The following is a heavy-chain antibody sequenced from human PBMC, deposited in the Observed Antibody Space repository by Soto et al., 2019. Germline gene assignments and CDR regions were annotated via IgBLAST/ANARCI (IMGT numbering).Heavy chain of an antibody. CDR2: IIPILGIA. CDR3: ARFYRGDYDS. D-gene: IGHD3-22*01. V-gene: IGHV1-69*02. Sequence: QVQLVQSGAEVKKPGSSVKVSCKASGGTFSSYTISWVRQAPGQGLEWMGRIIPILGIANYAQKFQGRVTIAADKYTSTAYMELSSLSSEDTAVYSCARFYRGDYDSRGQGTLVTVSS. J-gene: IGHJ4*01. CDR1: GGTFSSYT.